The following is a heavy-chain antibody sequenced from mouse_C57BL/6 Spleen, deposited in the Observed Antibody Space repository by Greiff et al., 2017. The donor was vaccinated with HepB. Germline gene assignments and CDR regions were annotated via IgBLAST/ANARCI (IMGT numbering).Heavy chain of an antibody. D-gene: IGHD2-1*01. CDR2: IRNKANNHAT. V-gene: IGHV6-6*01. Sequence: EVQRVESGGGLVQPGGSMKLSCAASGFTFSDAWMDWVRQSPEKGLEWVAEIRNKANNHATYYAESVKGRFTISRDDSKSSVYLQMNSLRAEDTGIYYCTRLIYYGNYDYWGQGTTLTVSS. CDR3: TRLIYYGNYDY. J-gene: IGHJ2*01. CDR1: GFTFSDAW.